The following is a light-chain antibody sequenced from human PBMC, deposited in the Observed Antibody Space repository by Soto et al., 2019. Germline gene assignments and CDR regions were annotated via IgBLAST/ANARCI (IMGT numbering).Light chain of an antibody. CDR1: SSDVGGYNY. V-gene: IGLV2-14*03. Sequence: GTSSDVGGYNYVSWYQHHPGKAPKLLIYDVSNRPSGISNRFSGSKSDNTASLTISGLQPEDEADYYCSSYTTSNTRQIVFGTGTKVTVL. CDR2: DVS. CDR3: SSYTTSNTRQIV. J-gene: IGLJ1*01.